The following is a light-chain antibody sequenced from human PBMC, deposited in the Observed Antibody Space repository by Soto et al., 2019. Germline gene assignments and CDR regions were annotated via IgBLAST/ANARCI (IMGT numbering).Light chain of an antibody. CDR3: CSYAGSYTFVL. J-gene: IGLJ2*01. CDR2: EGT. CDR1: SSDVGSYKL. V-gene: IGLV2-23*03. Sequence: ALTQPASVSGSPGQSITISCTGTSSDVGSYKLVSWYQQHPGKAPKLMIYEGTKRPSGVSSRFSGSKSGNTASLTISGLQAEDEADYYCCSYAGSYTFVLFGGGTKLTVL.